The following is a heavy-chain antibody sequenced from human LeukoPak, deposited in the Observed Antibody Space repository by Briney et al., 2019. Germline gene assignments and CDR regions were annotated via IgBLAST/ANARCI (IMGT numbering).Heavy chain of an antibody. Sequence: SETLSLTCTVSGGSISSYYWSWIRQPPGKGGVCIGYIYYSGSTNYNPSLKSRVTISVDTSKNQFSLKLSSVTAADTAVYYCARGGDYDSSGRFDYWGQGTLVTVSS. CDR1: GGSISSYY. V-gene: IGHV4-59*01. CDR2: IYYSGST. J-gene: IGHJ4*02. CDR3: ARGGDYDSSGRFDY. D-gene: IGHD3-22*01.